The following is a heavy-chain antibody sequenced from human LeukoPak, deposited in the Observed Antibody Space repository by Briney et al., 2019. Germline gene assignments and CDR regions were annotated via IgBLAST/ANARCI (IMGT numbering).Heavy chain of an antibody. J-gene: IGHJ4*02. Sequence: PGGSLRLSCAASGFTFSSYWMHWVRQAPGKGLVWVSRINSDGSSTSYADSVKGRFTISRDNAKNTLYLQMNSLRAEDTAVYYCAKDLEAGDFWSGYPRYYFDYWGQGTLVTVSS. D-gene: IGHD3-3*01. V-gene: IGHV3-74*01. CDR3: AKDLEAGDFWSGYPRYYFDY. CDR1: GFTFSSYW. CDR2: INSDGSST.